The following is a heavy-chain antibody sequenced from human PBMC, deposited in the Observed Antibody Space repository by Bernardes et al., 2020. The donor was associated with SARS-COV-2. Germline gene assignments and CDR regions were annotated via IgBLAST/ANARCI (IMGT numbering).Heavy chain of an antibody. CDR2: IDQEGNER. CDR3: ARKGGSGWEEAVYFGLEV. D-gene: IGHD6-19*01. J-gene: IGHJ6*04. Sequence: GGSLSLSCVASGFSFSKFWMSWVRQAPGKGLEWVANIDQEGNERYYVDSVKGRFTVFRDNAKNSLHLQMQSLRAEDTAVYYCARKGGSGWEEAVYFGLEVWGEGTTVTVSS. CDR1: GFSFSKFW. V-gene: IGHV3-7*01.